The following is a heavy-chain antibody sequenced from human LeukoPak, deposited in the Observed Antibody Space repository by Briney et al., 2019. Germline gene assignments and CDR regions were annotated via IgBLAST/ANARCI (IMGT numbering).Heavy chain of an antibody. CDR3: AMWAHYYDGSGYYHAFDI. Sequence: GSSVKVSCKASGGTFSSYAISWVRQAPGQGLEWMGGIIPIFGTANYAQKFQGRVTITADESTSTAYMELSSLRSEDTAVYYCAMWAHYYDGSGYYHAFDIWGQGTMVTVSS. J-gene: IGHJ3*02. V-gene: IGHV1-69*01. CDR1: GGTFSSYA. CDR2: IIPIFGTA. D-gene: IGHD3-22*01.